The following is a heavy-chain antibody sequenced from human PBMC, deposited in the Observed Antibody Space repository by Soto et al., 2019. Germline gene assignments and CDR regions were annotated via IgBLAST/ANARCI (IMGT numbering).Heavy chain of an antibody. CDR3: ARLLAVAGRVRGLQDSPTSGYYFDY. Sequence: QVQLVQSGAEVKKPGSSVKVSCKASGGTFSSYAISWVRQAPGQGLEWMGGIIPIFGTANYAQKFQGRVTITADESTSTAYMELSSLRSEDMAVYYCARLLAVAGRVRGLQDSPTSGYYFDYWGQGTLVTVSS. V-gene: IGHV1-69*01. CDR1: GGTFSSYA. J-gene: IGHJ4*02. CDR2: IIPIFGTA. D-gene: IGHD6-19*01.